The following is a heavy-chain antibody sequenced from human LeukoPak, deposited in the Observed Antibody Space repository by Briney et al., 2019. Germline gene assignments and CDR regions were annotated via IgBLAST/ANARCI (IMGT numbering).Heavy chain of an antibody. CDR1: GFTFSSYS. J-gene: IGHJ4*02. CDR3: AREGVYCSSTSCFPGY. D-gene: IGHD2-2*01. CDR2: ISSSSSYI. Sequence: NPGGSLRLSCAASGFTFSSYSMNWVRQAPGKGLEWVSSISSSSSYIYYADSVKGRFTISRDNAKNSLYPQMNSLRAEDTAVYYCAREGVYCSSTSCFPGYWGQGTLVTVSS. V-gene: IGHV3-21*01.